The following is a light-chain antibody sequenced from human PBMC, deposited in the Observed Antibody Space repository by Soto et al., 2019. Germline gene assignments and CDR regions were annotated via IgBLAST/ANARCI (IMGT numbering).Light chain of an antibody. J-gene: IGKJ1*01. CDR1: QRVSSN. CDR2: GAS. CDR3: QQYNNWPPWT. Sequence: EIVMTQSPATLSVSPGERATLSCRASQRVSSNFAWYQQKPGQAPRLLIYGASTRPTGIPARFSGSGSGTVFTLTIISLQSEDFAVYYCQQYNNWPPWTFGQRTKVEI. V-gene: IGKV3-15*01.